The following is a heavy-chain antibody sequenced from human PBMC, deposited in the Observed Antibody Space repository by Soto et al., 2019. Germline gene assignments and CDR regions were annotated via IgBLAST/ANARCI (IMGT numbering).Heavy chain of an antibody. V-gene: IGHV4-39*01. CDR2: IYYSGST. CDR3: ARLSGVVVVAAT. CDR1: GGSISSSSYY. Sequence: QLQLQESGPGLVKPSETLSFTCTVSGGSISSSSYYWGWIRQPPGKGLEWIGSIYYSGSTYYNPSLKSRVTISVDTSKNQFSLKLSSVTAADTAVYYCARLSGVVVVAATWGQGTLVTVSS. J-gene: IGHJ5*02. D-gene: IGHD2-15*01.